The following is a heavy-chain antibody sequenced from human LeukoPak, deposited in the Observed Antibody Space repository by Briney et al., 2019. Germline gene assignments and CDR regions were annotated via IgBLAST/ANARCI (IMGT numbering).Heavy chain of an antibody. D-gene: IGHD3-22*01. J-gene: IGHJ5*02. Sequence: ASVKVSCKASGYTFTSYGISWVRQAPGQGLEWMGGIIPIFGTANYAQKFQGRVTITADESTSTAYMELSSLRSEDTAVYYCARDSYYYDSNWFDPWGQGTLVTVSS. CDR2: IIPIFGTA. CDR3: ARDSYYYDSNWFDP. V-gene: IGHV1-69*13. CDR1: GYTFTSYG.